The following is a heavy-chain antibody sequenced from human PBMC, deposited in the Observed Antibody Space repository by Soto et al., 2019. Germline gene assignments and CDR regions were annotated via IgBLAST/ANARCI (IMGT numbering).Heavy chain of an antibody. CDR2: VYYSGRT. CDR3: ARLLYDSRGYYYFDY. Sequence: SETLSLTCTVSGGSISSSSYYWGWIRQPPGKGLEWIGSVYYSGRTYDNPSLKSRITLSVDRSKSQFSLKLTSVTAADTAVYYCARLLYDSRGYYYFDYWGQGTLVTVSS. V-gene: IGHV4-39*01. D-gene: IGHD3-22*01. J-gene: IGHJ4*02. CDR1: GGSISSSSYY.